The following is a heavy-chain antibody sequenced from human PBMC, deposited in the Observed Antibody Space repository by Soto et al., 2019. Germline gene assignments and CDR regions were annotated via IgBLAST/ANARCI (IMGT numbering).Heavy chain of an antibody. CDR3: ARLHDYGDNLDAFDF. Sequence: SETLSLTCTVSGGSIYSSYWSWIRQPPGKGLEWIGYIFYTGSANYNPSLKSRITISVDTSKNQFSLRLSSVTAADTAVYFCARLHDYGDNLDAFDFWGQGTMVTVSS. CDR2: IFYTGSA. J-gene: IGHJ3*01. CDR1: GGSIYSSY. D-gene: IGHD4-17*01. V-gene: IGHV4-59*08.